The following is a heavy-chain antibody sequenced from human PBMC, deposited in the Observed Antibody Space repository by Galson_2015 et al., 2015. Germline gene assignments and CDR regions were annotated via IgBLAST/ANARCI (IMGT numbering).Heavy chain of an antibody. Sequence: SLRLSCAASEFTFSSYYMSWVRQAPGKGLEWVSSISSTTTYIYYADLVKGRFTISRDNAKNSLYLQMNSLGAEDTAVYYCARQIFDYDFWSGYYPTNFDYWGQGTLVTVSS. CDR2: ISSTTTYI. CDR3: ARQIFDYDFWSGYYPTNFDY. V-gene: IGHV3-21*01. CDR1: EFTFSSYY. D-gene: IGHD3-3*01. J-gene: IGHJ4*02.